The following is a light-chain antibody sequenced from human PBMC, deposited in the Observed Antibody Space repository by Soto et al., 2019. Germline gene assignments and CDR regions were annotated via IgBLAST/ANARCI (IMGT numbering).Light chain of an antibody. CDR3: QQRIKWPLT. V-gene: IGKV3-11*01. CDR2: DDS. Sequence: EIVLTQSQATLSLSPGERATLSCRASQSVSTYLAWYQQKPGQAPRLLIYDDSKRATGIPARFSGSGSGTDFTLTISRLEPEDFAVYYCQQRIKWPLTFGGGTKVEIK. J-gene: IGKJ4*01. CDR1: QSVSTY.